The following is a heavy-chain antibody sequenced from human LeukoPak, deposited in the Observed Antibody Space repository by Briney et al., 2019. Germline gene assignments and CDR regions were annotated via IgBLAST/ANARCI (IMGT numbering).Heavy chain of an antibody. V-gene: IGHV4-39*07. D-gene: IGHD3-10*01. CDR3: ARDVNYYGSGRRGYNWFDP. CDR2: IYYSGST. Sequence: PSETLSLTCTVSGGSISSSSYYWGWIRQPPGKGLEWIGSIYYSGSTYYNPSLKSRVTISVDTSKNQFSLKLSSVTAADTAVYYCARDVNYYGSGRRGYNWFDPWGQGTLVTVSS. CDR1: GGSISSSSYY. J-gene: IGHJ5*02.